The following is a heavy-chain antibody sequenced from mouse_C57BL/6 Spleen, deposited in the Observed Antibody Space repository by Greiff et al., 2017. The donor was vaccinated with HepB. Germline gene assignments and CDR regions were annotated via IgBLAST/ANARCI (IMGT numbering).Heavy chain of an antibody. D-gene: IGHD3-2*02. CDR2: IHPNSGST. J-gene: IGHJ4*01. CDR1: GYTFTSYW. Sequence: QVQLQQPGAELVKPGASVKLSCKASGYTFTSYWMHWVKQRPGQGLEWIGMIHPNSGSTNYNEKFKSKATLTVDKSSSTAYMQLSSLTSEDSAVYYCARSGAQASMDYWGQGTSVTVSS. V-gene: IGHV1-64*01. CDR3: ARSGAQASMDY.